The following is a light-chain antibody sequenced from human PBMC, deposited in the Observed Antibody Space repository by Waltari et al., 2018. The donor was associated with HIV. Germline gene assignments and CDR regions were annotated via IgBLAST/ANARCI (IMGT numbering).Light chain of an antibody. CDR2: DHR. CDR3: QSSYSNSQV. Sequence: NFILTQPHSVSESPGKTVTISCTRSSGSIASDYVQWYQQRLGSAPTVVIYDHRQRPSGAPDRFSGSIDSSSNSASLTSSGLRSEDEADYYCQSSYSNSQVFGGGTKLTVL. J-gene: IGLJ2*01. V-gene: IGLV6-57*03. CDR1: SGSIASDY.